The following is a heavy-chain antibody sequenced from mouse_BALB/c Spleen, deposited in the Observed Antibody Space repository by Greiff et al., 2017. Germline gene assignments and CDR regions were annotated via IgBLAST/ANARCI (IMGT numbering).Heavy chain of an antibody. CDR1: GYTFTSYW. CDR3: AYYRYEGGYAMDY. Sequence: VQLQQSGAELAKPGASVKMSCKASGYTFTSYWMHWVKQRPGQGLEWIGYINPSTGYTEYNQKFKDKATLTADKSSSTAYMQLSSLTSEDSAVYFCAYYRYEGGYAMDYWGQGTSVTVSS. J-gene: IGHJ4*01. V-gene: IGHV1-7*01. D-gene: IGHD2-14*01. CDR2: INPSTGYT.